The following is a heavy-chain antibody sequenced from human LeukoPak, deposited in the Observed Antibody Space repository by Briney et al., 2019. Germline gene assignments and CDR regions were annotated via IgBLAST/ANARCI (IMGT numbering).Heavy chain of an antibody. Sequence: SETLSLTCTVSGGSISSYYWSWIRQPPGKGLEWIGYIYYSGSTNYNPSLKSRVTISVDTSKNQFSLKLSSVTAADTAVYYCARRASSGWKDAFDIWGQGTMVTVSS. D-gene: IGHD6-19*01. CDR1: GGSISSYY. V-gene: IGHV4-59*01. J-gene: IGHJ3*02. CDR3: ARRASSGWKDAFDI. CDR2: IYYSGST.